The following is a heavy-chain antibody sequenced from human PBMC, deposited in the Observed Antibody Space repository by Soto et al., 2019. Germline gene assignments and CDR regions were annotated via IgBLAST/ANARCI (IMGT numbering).Heavy chain of an antibody. J-gene: IGHJ4*02. Sequence: ASVKVSCKASGYTFTSYDINWVRQATGQGPEWMGWMNPNSGNTGYAQKFQGRVTMTRNTSISTAYMELSSLRSEDTAVYYCARADLYSGFSYDYWGQGTLVTVSS. D-gene: IGHD5-12*01. CDR2: MNPNSGNT. V-gene: IGHV1-8*01. CDR1: GYTFTSYD. CDR3: ARADLYSGFSYDY.